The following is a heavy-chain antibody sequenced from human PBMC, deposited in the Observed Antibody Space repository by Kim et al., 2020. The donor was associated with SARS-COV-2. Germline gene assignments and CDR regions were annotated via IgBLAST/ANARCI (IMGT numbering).Heavy chain of an antibody. Sequence: PSLKSRVTISVDTSKNQFSLKLSSVTAADTAVYYFARVVSSWYVPCAFDIWGQGTMVTVSS. CDR3: ARVVSSWYVPCAFDI. D-gene: IGHD6-13*01. V-gene: IGHV4-31*02. J-gene: IGHJ3*02.